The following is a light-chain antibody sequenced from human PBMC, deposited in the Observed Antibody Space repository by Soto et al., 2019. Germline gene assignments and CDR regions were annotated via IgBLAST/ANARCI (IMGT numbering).Light chain of an antibody. CDR2: EVS. V-gene: IGLV2-14*01. Sequence: LTQPASVSGSPGQSITISCTGTISDVGGYNYVSWYQQHPGKAPKLMIYEVSNRPSGVSNRFSGSKYGNTASLTISGLQAEDEADYYCSSYTSSSTLNVFGTGTKVTVL. J-gene: IGLJ1*01. CDR3: SSYTSSSTLNV. CDR1: ISDVGGYNY.